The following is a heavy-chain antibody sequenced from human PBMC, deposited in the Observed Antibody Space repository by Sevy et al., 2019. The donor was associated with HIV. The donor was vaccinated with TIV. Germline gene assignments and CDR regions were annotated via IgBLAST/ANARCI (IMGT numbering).Heavy chain of an antibody. Sequence: ASVKVSCKASGYTFTGYYMHWVRQAPGQGLEWMGWINPNSGGTNYAQKFQGRVTMTRDTSISTAYMELSRLRSDDTAVYYCARGNRGYYDSSCYYWLFDYWGQGTLVTVSS. J-gene: IGHJ4*02. D-gene: IGHD3-22*01. CDR1: GYTFTGYY. CDR2: INPNSGGT. CDR3: ARGNRGYYDSSCYYWLFDY. V-gene: IGHV1-2*02.